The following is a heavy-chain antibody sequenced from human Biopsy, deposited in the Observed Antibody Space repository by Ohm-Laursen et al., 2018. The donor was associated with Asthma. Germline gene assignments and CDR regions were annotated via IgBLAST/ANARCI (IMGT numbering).Heavy chain of an antibody. J-gene: IGHJ4*02. CDR1: GVSIRSYY. D-gene: IGHD2-15*01. CDR3: AGFCSGGNCPDH. CDR2: IHYSGST. V-gene: IGHV4-59*01. Sequence: GTLSLTCTVSGVSIRSYYWTRIRQPPGKGLEWIGNIHYSGSTYSNPSLKSRVTISVDTSKKQISLRLSSVIAADTAVYYCAGFCSGGNCPDHWGQGTLVTVSS.